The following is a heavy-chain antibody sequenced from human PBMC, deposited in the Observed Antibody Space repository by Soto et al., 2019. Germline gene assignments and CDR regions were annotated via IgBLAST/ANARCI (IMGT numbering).Heavy chain of an antibody. CDR3: AIQEDAFDT. CDR1: GCSLTDYY. J-gene: IGHJ3*02. D-gene: IGHD2-21*01. V-gene: IGHV1-2*02. Sequence: GXAVKVARSASGCSLTDYYRHWVRQATGQGLEWMGWINPNSCGTNYAQKFQGRVSMTRDTSVTTAYMELSRLTSDDTAVYYCAIQEDAFDTWGHGTMVTV. CDR2: INPNSCGT.